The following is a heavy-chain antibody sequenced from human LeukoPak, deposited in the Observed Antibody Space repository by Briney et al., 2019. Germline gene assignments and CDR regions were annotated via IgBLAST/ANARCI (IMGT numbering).Heavy chain of an antibody. J-gene: IGHJ6*03. CDR1: GGSFSGYD. CDR2: IYDGGDT. V-gene: IGHV4-34*01. D-gene: IGHD5-24*01. Sequence: PPETLSLTCGVYGGSFSGYDWSWVRQPPGEGLGWSGEIYDGGDTNYNPSLMSRVTMSVDTFKNHFSLEVRSMTAADTAVYYCARGLGWKVATMALFFMDVWGEGTTVTVSS. CDR3: ARGLGWKVATMALFFMDV.